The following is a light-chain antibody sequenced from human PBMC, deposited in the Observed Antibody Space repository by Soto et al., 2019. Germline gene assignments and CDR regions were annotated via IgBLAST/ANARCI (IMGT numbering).Light chain of an antibody. CDR2: DAS. CDR1: QTMSTW. J-gene: IGKJ2*01. Sequence: DSQMTQSPSTLSASVGDRVTITCRASQTMSTWLAWYQQKPGQAPKLMIYDASSLRSGVPARFSFSGSGTEFTLTINSLQPDDFATYYCQRYDGYFGQGTKLEIK. V-gene: IGKV1-5*01. CDR3: QRYDGY.